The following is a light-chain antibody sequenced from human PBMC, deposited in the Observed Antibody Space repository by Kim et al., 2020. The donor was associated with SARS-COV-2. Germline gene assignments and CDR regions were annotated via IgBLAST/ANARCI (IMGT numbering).Light chain of an antibody. CDR2: EVT. V-gene: IGLV2-8*01. Sequence: QAVTLPCNGTSSDVGGYNFVSRYQKYPGKAPKVIIYEVTKRPSGVPDRFSGSKSDNTASLTVSGLQAEDEADYYCSSYAGSNNLVVFGGGTQLTVL. J-gene: IGLJ2*01. CDR1: SSDVGGYNF. CDR3: SSYAGSNNLVV.